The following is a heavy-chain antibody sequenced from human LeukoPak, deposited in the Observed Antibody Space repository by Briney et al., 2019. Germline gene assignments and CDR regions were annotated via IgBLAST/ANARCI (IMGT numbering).Heavy chain of an antibody. D-gene: IGHD5-12*01. V-gene: IGHV3-21*01. CDR1: GFTFSSYS. Sequence: TGGSLRLSCAASGFTFSSYSMNWVRQAPGKGLEWVSSISSSSSYIYYADSVKGRFTISRDNAKKSLYLLMNGLAAEDTSVYYCAPPPIAATGNWGQGTLVTVSS. J-gene: IGHJ4*02. CDR2: ISSSSSYI. CDR3: APPPIAATGN.